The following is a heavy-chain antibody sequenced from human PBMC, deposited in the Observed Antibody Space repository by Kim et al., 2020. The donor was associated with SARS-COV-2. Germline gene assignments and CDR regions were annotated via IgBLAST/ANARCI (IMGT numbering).Heavy chain of an antibody. Sequence: ASVKVSCKASGYTFIGYYMHWVRQAPGQGLDWMGWINHNRGGTNYAQKFQGWVTMTRDTSISTAYMELSRLRSDDTAVYYCAREKWESCSGGSCYHYNWFDPWGQGTLVTVSS. J-gene: IGHJ5*02. CDR3: AREKWESCSGGSCYHYNWFDP. CDR1: GYTFIGYY. CDR2: INHNRGGT. D-gene: IGHD2-15*01. V-gene: IGHV1-2*04.